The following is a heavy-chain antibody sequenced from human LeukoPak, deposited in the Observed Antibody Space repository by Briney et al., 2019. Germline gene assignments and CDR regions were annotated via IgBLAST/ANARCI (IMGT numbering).Heavy chain of an antibody. V-gene: IGHV4-34*01. Sequence: SETLSLTCAVYGGSFSGYYWSWIRQPPGKGLEWIGEINHSGSTNYNPSLKSRVTISVDTSKNQFSLKLSSVTAADTAVYYCARGLITYYYDSSGYFSPSDYWGQGTLVTVSS. J-gene: IGHJ4*02. CDR2: INHSGST. CDR3: ARGLITYYYDSSGYFSPSDY. D-gene: IGHD3-22*01. CDR1: GGSFSGYY.